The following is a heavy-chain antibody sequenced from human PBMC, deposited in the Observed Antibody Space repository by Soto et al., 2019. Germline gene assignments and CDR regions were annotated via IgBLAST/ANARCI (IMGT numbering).Heavy chain of an antibody. J-gene: IGHJ4*02. CDR3: ARDSSGYSLDS. CDR2: IWYDGSKK. V-gene: IGHV3-33*01. CDR1: GFTFSSYG. D-gene: IGHD3-22*01. Sequence: QVQLVESGGGVVQPGRSLRLSCAASGFTFSSYGMHWVRQAPGRGLEWVALIWYDGSKKYYADSVKGRFTISRDKSKNRLYVQMTGLRAEDTAVYYCARDSSGYSLDSWGQGTLVTFSS.